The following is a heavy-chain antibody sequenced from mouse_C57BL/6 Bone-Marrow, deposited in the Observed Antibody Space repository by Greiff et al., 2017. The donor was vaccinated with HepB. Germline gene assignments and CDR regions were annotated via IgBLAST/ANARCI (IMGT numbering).Heavy chain of an antibody. CDR1: GYTFSSYG. V-gene: IGHV1-64*01. J-gene: IGHJ3*01. CDR3: AGDYPFAY. Sequence: VQLQQPGAELVKPGASVKLSCKASGYTFSSYGMHWVKQRPGQGLEWIGMIHPNSGSTKYNEKFKSKATLTADNSSCKGYMQLSSLTSADSAVYYCAGDYPFAYWGQGSLVTVSA. D-gene: IGHD2-4*01. CDR2: IHPNSGST.